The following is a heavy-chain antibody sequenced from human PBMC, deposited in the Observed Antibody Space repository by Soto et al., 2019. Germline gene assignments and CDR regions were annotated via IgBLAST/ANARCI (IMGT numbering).Heavy chain of an antibody. V-gene: IGHV1-8*01. CDR1: GYTFTSYE. Sequence: QVQLVQSGAEVKKPGASVKVSCKASGYTFTSYEISWVRQATGQGLEWMGWMTPNSGNTGSAQKFQGRVTMTRNTSISTAYMELSSLRSEDTAVYYCARGGGGNYYYDSSGYYYNYWGQGTRVTVSS. D-gene: IGHD3-22*01. CDR3: ARGGGGNYYYDSSGYYYNY. CDR2: MTPNSGNT. J-gene: IGHJ4*02.